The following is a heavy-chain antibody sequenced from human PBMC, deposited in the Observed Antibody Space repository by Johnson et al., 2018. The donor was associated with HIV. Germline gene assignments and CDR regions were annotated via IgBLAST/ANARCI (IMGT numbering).Heavy chain of an antibody. D-gene: IGHD1-26*01. Sequence: VQLVESGGGLVQPGGSLRLSCAASGFTFSSYDMHWVRQATGKGLEWVSAIGTAGDTYYADSVKGRFTISRDDAKNSLYLQMNSLRAEDTALYYCARVWSGSYYSNAFDIWGQGTMVTVSS. CDR2: IGTAGDT. V-gene: IGHV3-13*01. CDR1: GFTFSSYD. J-gene: IGHJ3*02. CDR3: ARVWSGSYYSNAFDI.